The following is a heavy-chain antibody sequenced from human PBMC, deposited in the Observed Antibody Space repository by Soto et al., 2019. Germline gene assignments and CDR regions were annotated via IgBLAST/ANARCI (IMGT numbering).Heavy chain of an antibody. CDR1: GASISSGDYY. CDR2: IYYTGST. V-gene: IGHV4-30-4*01. CDR3: ARVFDDSSGYYGALGY. D-gene: IGHD3-22*01. J-gene: IGHJ4*02. Sequence: QVQLQESGPGLVKPSQTLSLTCTVSGASISSGDYYWSWIRQPPGKGLEWIGYIYYTGSTYYNPSLKSRVTISIDTPKNQLSLKLSSVTAADTAVYYCARVFDDSSGYYGALGYWGQGSLDTVSS.